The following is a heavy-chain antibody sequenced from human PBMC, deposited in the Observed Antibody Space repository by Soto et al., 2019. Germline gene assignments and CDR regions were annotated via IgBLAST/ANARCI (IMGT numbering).Heavy chain of an antibody. CDR2: RYYSEST. CDR1: GGSITSGGYY. J-gene: IGHJ4*02. D-gene: IGHD2-15*01. CDR3: ARTKCSGGSCYSWSLDY. V-gene: IGHV4-31*03. Sequence: SETLSLTCTVSGGSITSGGYYWSWIRQLPGKGLEWIGHRYYSESTYYNPSLKSRVSISLDTSKNQFSLKLSFVTAADTAMYYCARTKCSGGSCYSWSLDYWGQGTPVTVSS.